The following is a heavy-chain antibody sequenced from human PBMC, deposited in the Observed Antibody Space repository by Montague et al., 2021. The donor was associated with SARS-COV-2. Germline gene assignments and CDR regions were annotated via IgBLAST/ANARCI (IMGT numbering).Heavy chain of an antibody. CDR2: ITSDGGGI. CDR1: GFSFSSSW. Sequence: GSLRLSCAASGFSFSSSWMHWVRHIPGEGLEWISRITSDGGGINYADSVKGRFTISRDNAENTLYLQMNSLRAEDTAIYYCAKERWGGEDYWGRGTLVTVSS. CDR3: AKERWGGEDY. J-gene: IGHJ4*02. D-gene: IGHD1-26*01. V-gene: IGHV3-74*01.